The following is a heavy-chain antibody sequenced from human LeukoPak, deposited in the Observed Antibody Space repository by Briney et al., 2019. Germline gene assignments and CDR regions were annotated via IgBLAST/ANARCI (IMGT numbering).Heavy chain of an antibody. Sequence: ASVKVSCKASGYTFTVYYLHWARQAPGQGLEWMGWINPNSGGTNYAQKFQGRATMTRDTSISTAYMELSRLRSDDTAVYYCARGWGSDWYFDLWGRGTLVTVSS. CDR2: INPNSGGT. CDR1: GYTFTVYY. J-gene: IGHJ2*01. CDR3: ARGWGSDWYFDL. D-gene: IGHD7-27*01. V-gene: IGHV1-2*02.